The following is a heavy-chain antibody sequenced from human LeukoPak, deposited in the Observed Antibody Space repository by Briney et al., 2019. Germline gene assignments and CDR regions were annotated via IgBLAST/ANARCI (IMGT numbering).Heavy chain of an antibody. Sequence: SVTLSLTCTVSGGSISSSSYYWGWIRQPPGKGLEWIGSIYYSGSTYYNPSLKSRVTISVDTSKNQFSLKLSSVTAADTAVYYCARFDYTGKYYFDYWGQGTLVTVSS. D-gene: IGHD4-11*01. CDR2: IYYSGST. J-gene: IGHJ4*02. V-gene: IGHV4-39*01. CDR3: ARFDYTGKYYFDY. CDR1: GGSISSSSYY.